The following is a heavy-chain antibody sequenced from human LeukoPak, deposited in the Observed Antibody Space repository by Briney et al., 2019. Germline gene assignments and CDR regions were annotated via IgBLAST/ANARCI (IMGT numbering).Heavy chain of an antibody. CDR2: ISVYNHNT. V-gene: IGHV1-18*01. J-gene: IGHJ5*02. CDR3: ARVRASWFDP. CDR1: GYTFPSSG. Sequence: GASVKVSCKASGYTFPSSGISWVRQAPGQGLEWMGWISVYNHNTNYAQKFQGRVTVTTDTSTSTAYMELRSLRSDDTAVYYCARVRASWFDPWGQGTLVTVSS.